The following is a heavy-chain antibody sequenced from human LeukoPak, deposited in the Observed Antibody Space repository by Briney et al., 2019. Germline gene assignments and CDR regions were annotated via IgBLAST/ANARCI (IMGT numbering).Heavy chain of an antibody. CDR2: IYYSGST. V-gene: IGHV4-39*02. J-gene: IGHJ5*02. D-gene: IGHD1-14*01. CDR1: GGSISSSSYY. CDR3: AREERTTGLLWFDP. Sequence: SETLSLTCTVSGGSISSSSYYWGWIRQPPGKGLEWIGSIYYSGSTYYNPSLKSRVTISVDTSKNQFSLKLSSVTAADTAVYYCAREERTTGLLWFDPWGQGTLVTVSS.